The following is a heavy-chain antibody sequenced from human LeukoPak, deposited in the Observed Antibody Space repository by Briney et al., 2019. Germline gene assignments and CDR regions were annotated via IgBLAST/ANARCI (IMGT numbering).Heavy chain of an antibody. Sequence: ASVKVSCKVSGYTLTELSMHWVRQAPGKGLEWMGGFDPEDSETIYAQKFQGRVTMTEDTSTDTAYMELSSLRPEDTAVYYCATGVGVVIRIWGQGTMVTVSS. D-gene: IGHD3-3*01. CDR1: GYTLTELS. CDR2: FDPEDSET. V-gene: IGHV1-24*01. CDR3: ATGVGVVIRI. J-gene: IGHJ3*02.